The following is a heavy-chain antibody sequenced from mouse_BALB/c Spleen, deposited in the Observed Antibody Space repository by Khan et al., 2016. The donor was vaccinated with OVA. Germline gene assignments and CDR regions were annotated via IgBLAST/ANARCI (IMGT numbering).Heavy chain of an antibody. CDR2: ISGTGIYT. CDR3: ARPSYYGNPWFTY. J-gene: IGHJ3*01. Sequence: DVHLVESGGGLVKPGGSLKLSCAPSGFAFSSYDMSSVRQTPEKRLEWVATISGTGIYTYYPDSVKGRFTISRDNARNTLYLQMSSLRSEDTALYYCARPSYYGNPWFTYWGQGTLVTVSA. D-gene: IGHD2-10*01. V-gene: IGHV5-9*02. CDR1: GFAFSSYD.